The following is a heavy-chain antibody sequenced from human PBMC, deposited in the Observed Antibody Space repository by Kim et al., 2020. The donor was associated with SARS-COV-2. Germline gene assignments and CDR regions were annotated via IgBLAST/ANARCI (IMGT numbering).Heavy chain of an antibody. J-gene: IGHJ4*02. V-gene: IGHV4-61*01. D-gene: IGHD3-10*01. CDR2: IYYSGST. Sequence: SETLSLTCTVSGGSVSSGSYYWSWIRQPPGKGLEWIGYIYYSGSTNYNPSLKSRVTISVDTSKNQFSLKLSSVTAADTAVYYCARDPVFLGGSGSYPFDYWGQGTLVTVSS. CDR3: ARDPVFLGGSGSYPFDY. CDR1: GGSVSSGSYY.